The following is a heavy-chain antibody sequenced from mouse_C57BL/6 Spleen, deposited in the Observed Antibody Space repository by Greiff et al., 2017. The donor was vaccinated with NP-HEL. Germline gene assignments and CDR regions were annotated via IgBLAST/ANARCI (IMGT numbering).Heavy chain of an antibody. Sequence: QVQLQQSGAELVMPGASVKLSCKASGYTFTSYWMHWVKQRPGQGLEWIGEIDPSDSYTNYNQKFKGKSTLTVDKSSSTAYMQLSSLTSEDSAVYYCARLRGDYFDYWGQGTTLTVSS. J-gene: IGHJ2*01. CDR1: GYTFTSYW. V-gene: IGHV1-69*01. CDR3: ARLRGDYFDY. CDR2: IDPSDSYT.